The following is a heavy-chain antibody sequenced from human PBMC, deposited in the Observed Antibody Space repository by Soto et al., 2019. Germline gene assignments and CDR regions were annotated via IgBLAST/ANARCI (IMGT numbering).Heavy chain of an antibody. CDR3: DAFYGDYYYYYMDV. D-gene: IGHD4-17*01. CDR1: GGSISSSSYY. CDR2: IYYSGST. V-gene: IGHV4-39*01. Sequence: SEILSLTCTVSGGSISSSSYYWGWIRQPPGKGLEWIGSIYYSGSTYYNPSLKSRVTISVDTSKNQFSLKLSSVTAADTAVYYCDAFYGDYYYYYMDVWGKGTTVTVS. J-gene: IGHJ6*03.